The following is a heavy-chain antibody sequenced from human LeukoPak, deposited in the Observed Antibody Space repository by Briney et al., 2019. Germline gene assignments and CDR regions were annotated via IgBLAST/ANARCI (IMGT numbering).Heavy chain of an antibody. D-gene: IGHD3-22*01. CDR1: GFTFSTYW. CDR3: ARDLYYFESGGYYASDY. Sequence: GGSLRLSREASGFTFSTYWMSWVRQAPGKGLEWVGNINQDGTEKHFVDSMRGRFTISRDNAKNSLVLQMNSLTDKDTAMYFCARDLYYFESGGYYASDYWGQGTLVTVSS. J-gene: IGHJ4*02. CDR2: INQDGTEK. V-gene: IGHV3-7*01.